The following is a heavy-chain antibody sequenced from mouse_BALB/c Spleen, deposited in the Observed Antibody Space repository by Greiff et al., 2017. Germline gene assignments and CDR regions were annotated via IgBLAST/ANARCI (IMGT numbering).Heavy chain of an antibody. Sequence: EVKVEESGGGLVQPGGSMKLSCVASGFTFSNYWMNWVRQSPEKGLEWVAEIRLKSNNYATHYAESVKGRFTISRDDSKSSVYLQMNNLRAEDTGIYYCTSNWEGYFDYWGQGTTRTVSS. CDR2: IRLKSNNYAT. V-gene: IGHV6-6*02. CDR3: TSNWEGYFDY. CDR1: GFTFSNYW. J-gene: IGHJ2*01. D-gene: IGHD4-1*01.